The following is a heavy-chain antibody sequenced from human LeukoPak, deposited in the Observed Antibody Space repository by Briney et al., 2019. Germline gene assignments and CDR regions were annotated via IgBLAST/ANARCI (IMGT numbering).Heavy chain of an antibody. J-gene: IGHJ4*02. CDR1: GFTFSSYW. D-gene: IGHD1-14*01. CDR2: INSDGSST. V-gene: IGHV3-74*01. Sequence: GGSLRLSCAASGFTFSSYWMHWVRQAPGKGLVWVSRINSDGSSTSYADSVKGRFTISRDNAKNTLYLQMNSLRAEDTAVYYCARATYRDYYFDYWGQGTLVTVSS. CDR3: ARATYRDYYFDY.